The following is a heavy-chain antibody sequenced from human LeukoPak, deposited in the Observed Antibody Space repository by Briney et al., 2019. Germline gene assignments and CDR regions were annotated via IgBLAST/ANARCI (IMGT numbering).Heavy chain of an antibody. V-gene: IGHV3-21*04. CDR2: ISYTGTYI. J-gene: IGHJ4*02. Sequence: GGSLRLSCAASGFTFSSYWMNWVRQAPGKGLEWVSSISYTGTYIYYADSVRGRSTFSRDNAQNSLYLQMNSLRAEDTAIYYCVRDRGTYRPIDYWGQGTLVTVSS. CDR3: VRDRGTYRPIDY. D-gene: IGHD1-26*01. CDR1: GFTFSSYW.